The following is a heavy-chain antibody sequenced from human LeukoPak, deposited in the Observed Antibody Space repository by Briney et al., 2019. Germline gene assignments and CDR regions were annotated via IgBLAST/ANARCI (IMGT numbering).Heavy chain of an antibody. CDR1: GGSISSSSYY. V-gene: IGHV4-31*03. CDR3: ARDPRDYYNSSGHSVDAFDI. D-gene: IGHD3-22*01. Sequence: SETLSLTCTVSGGSISSSSYYWGWIRQPPGKGLEWIGYIYYSGSTYYNPSLKSRVTISVDTSKNQFSLKLSSVTAADTAVYYCARDPRDYYNSSGHSVDAFDIWGQGTMVTVSS. J-gene: IGHJ3*02. CDR2: IYYSGST.